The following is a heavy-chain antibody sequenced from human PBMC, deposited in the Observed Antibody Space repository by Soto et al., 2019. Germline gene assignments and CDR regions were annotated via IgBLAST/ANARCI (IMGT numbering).Heavy chain of an antibody. Sequence: PGGSLRLSCAASGFTFSSYSMNWVRQAPGKGLEWVSSISSSSSYIYYADSVKGRFTISRDNAKNSLYLQMNSLRAEDTAVYYCARDWGYYYYYGMEVWGQGTTVTVSS. CDR1: GFTFSSYS. CDR3: ARDWGYYYYYGMEV. D-gene: IGHD3-16*01. CDR2: ISSSSSYI. J-gene: IGHJ6*02. V-gene: IGHV3-21*01.